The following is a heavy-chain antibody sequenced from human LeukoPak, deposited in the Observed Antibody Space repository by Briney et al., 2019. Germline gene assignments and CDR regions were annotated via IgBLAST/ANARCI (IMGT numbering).Heavy chain of an antibody. Sequence: SETLSLTCAVYGGSFSGYYWSWIRQAPGKGLEWIGEINHSGSTNYNPSLKSRVTISVDTSKNQFSLKLSSVTAADTAVYYCARARLRPVLPPQTTVDYWGQGTLVTVSS. CDR3: ARARLRPVLPPQTTVDY. D-gene: IGHD2-8*02. J-gene: IGHJ4*02. CDR1: GGSFSGYY. CDR2: INHSGST. V-gene: IGHV4-34*01.